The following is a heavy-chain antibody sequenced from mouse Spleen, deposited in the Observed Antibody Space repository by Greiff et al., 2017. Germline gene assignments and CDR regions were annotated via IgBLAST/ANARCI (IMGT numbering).Heavy chain of an antibody. D-gene: IGHD1-1*01. CDR2: ISDGGSYT. CDR1: GFTFSSYA. J-gene: IGHJ1*03. V-gene: IGHV5-4*01. Sequence: EVQGVESGGGLVKPGGSLKLSCAASGFTFSSYAMSWVRQTPEKRLEWVATISDGGSYTYYPDNVKGRFTISRDNAKNNLYLQMSHLKSEDTAMYYCARDNYGSHWYFDVWGTGTTVTVSS. CDR3: ARDNYGSHWYFDV.